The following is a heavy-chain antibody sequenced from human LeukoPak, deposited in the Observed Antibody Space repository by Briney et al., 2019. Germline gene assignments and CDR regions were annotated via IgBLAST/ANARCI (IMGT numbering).Heavy chain of an antibody. V-gene: IGHV4-4*07. J-gene: IGHJ4*02. CDR3: ARVSNYYDI. D-gene: IGHD6-6*01. Sequence: PSQTPSLTSTVSGGSSSSYYWSLIRQPAPKRLEWIGRIYTSGSTNYNPSLKSRVTMSVDTSKNQFSLKLSSVTAADTAVYYCARVSNYYDIWGQGTLVTVSS. CDR2: IYTSGST. CDR1: GGSSSSYY.